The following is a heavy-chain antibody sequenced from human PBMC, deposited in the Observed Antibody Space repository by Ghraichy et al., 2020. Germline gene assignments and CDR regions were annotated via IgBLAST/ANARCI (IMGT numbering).Heavy chain of an antibody. D-gene: IGHD2-15*01. V-gene: IGHV3-7*04. CDR3: ARRRSDNSWDLDY. J-gene: IGHJ4*02. Sequence: GGSLRLSCAASGFTFTKYLMSWVRQAPGKGPVWVATIRKDGSETFYLDSVRGRFTISRDNAKDSLSLQMNNLRAEDTAVYYCARRRSDNSWDLDYWGQGTLVTVSS. CDR1: GFTFTKYL. CDR2: IRKDGSET.